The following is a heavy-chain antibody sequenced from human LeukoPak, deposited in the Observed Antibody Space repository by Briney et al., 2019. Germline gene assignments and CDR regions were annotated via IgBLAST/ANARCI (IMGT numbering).Heavy chain of an antibody. J-gene: IGHJ4*02. D-gene: IGHD3-10*01. CDR1: GFTFSSYA. V-gene: IGHV3-30-3*01. CDR2: ISYDGSNK. Sequence: GGSLRLSCAASGFTFSSYAMHWVRQAPGKGLEWVAVISYDGSNKYYADSVKGRFTISRDNAKNSLYLQMNSLRVEDTAVYYCARVYFGSGSYYNTIDSWGQGTLVTVSS. CDR3: ARVYFGSGSYYNTIDS.